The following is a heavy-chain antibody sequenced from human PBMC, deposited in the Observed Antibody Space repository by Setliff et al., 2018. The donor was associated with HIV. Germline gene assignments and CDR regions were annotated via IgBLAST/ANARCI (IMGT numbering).Heavy chain of an antibody. CDR3: ASGLHSPYGSSGEYNWFDP. CDR2: IIPIFGTA. J-gene: IGHJ5*02. Sequence: SVKVSCKASGGTFSSYAISWVRQAPGQGLEWMGGIIPIFGTANYAQKFQGRVTITTDESTSTAYMELSSLRSEDTAVYYCASGLHSPYGSSGEYNWFDPWGQGTLVTVSS. D-gene: IGHD3-22*01. CDR1: GGTFSSYA. V-gene: IGHV1-69*05.